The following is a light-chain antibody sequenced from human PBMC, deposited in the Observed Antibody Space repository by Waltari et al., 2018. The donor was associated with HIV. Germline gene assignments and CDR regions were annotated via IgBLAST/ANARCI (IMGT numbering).Light chain of an antibody. J-gene: IGLJ1*01. CDR2: EVT. CDR1: SSNVGSDDL. Sequence: QSALTQPASVSGSPGQSITIPCPGTSSNVGSDDLFSWYQQHPGEAPKLIIYEVTKRPSGVSNRFSGSKSGNTASLTISGLQAEDEADYYCCSCPRSGIRYVFGTGTKVTVL. CDR3: CSCPRSGIRYV. V-gene: IGLV2-23*02.